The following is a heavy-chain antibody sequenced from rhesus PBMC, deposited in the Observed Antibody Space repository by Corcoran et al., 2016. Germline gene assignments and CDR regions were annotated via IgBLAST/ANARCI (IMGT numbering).Heavy chain of an antibody. V-gene: IGHV4-57*01. CDR1: GGSVSSRNC. CDR3: GRGTVPDY. Sequence: QLQLQDSGPGLVKPSEALSLTCAVSGGSVSSRNCWCWIRQPPGKGREWSGRISGSGESTNYNPSLTSRVTISTDTSKNQFSLKVNSLTAADTAVYYCGRGTVPDYWGQGVLVTVSS. J-gene: IGHJ4*01. D-gene: IGHD3-9*01. CDR2: ISGSGEST.